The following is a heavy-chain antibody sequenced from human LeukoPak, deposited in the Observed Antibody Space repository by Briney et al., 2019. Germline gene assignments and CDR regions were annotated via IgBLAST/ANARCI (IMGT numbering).Heavy chain of an antibody. CDR3: ARDLMVIPPSDLRYGMDV. V-gene: IGHV3-48*04. Sequence: PGGSLRLSCAASGFTFSSYSMNWVRQAPGKGLEWVSYISSSSSTIYYADSVKSRFAISRDNAKNSLYLQMNSLRAEDTAVYYCARDLMVIPPSDLRYGMDVWGQGTTVTVSS. CDR2: ISSSSSTI. D-gene: IGHD5-18*01. J-gene: IGHJ6*02. CDR1: GFTFSSYS.